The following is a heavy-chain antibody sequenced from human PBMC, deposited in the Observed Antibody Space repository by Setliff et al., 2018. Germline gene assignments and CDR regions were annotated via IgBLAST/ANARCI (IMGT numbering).Heavy chain of an antibody. CDR1: GGSISSSSYY. D-gene: IGHD3-3*01. Sequence: SETLSLTCTVSGGSISSSSYYWGWIRQPPGKGLEWIGSIYYSGSTYYNPSLKSRVTISVYTSKNQFSLKLSSVTAADTAVYYCARSETYYNFWSGYYAYWGQGTLVTVSS. J-gene: IGHJ4*02. CDR2: IYYSGST. CDR3: ARSETYYNFWSGYYAY. V-gene: IGHV4-39*07.